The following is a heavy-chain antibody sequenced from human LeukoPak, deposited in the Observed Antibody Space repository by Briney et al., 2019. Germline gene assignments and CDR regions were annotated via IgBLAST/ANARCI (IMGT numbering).Heavy chain of an antibody. Sequence: PSETLSLTCTVSGGSVSSGSYYWSWIRQPPGKGLEWIGYIYYSGSTNYNPSLKSRVTISVDTSKNQFSLKLSSVTAADTAVYYCARVALTYYYGMDVWGQGTTVTVSS. J-gene: IGHJ6*02. CDR1: GGSVSSGSYY. D-gene: IGHD3-9*01. CDR2: IYYSGST. CDR3: ARVALTYYYGMDV. V-gene: IGHV4-61*01.